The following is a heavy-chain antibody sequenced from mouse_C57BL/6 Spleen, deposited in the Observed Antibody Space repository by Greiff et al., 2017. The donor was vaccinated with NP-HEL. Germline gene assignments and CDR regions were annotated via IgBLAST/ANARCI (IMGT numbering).Heavy chain of an antibody. D-gene: IGHD1-2*01. CDR3: AHCTDFTAAMDY. J-gene: IGHJ4*01. Sequence: QVQLQQPGAELVKPGASVKLSCKASGYTFTSYWMHWVKQRPGQGLEWIGMIHPNSGSTNYNEKFKSKATLTVDKSSSTAYMQLSSLTSEDSAVYYCAHCTDFTAAMDYWGQGTSVTVSS. CDR2: IHPNSGST. V-gene: IGHV1-64*01. CDR1: GYTFTSYW.